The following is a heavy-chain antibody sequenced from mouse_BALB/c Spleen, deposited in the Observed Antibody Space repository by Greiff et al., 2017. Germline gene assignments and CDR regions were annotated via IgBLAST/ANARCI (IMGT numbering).Heavy chain of an antibody. V-gene: IGHV5-17*02. CDR1: GFTFSSFG. CDR2: ISSGSSTI. D-gene: IGHD2-4*01. J-gene: IGHJ3*01. Sequence: EVMLVESGGGLVQPGGSRKLSCAASGFTFSSFGMHWVRQAPEKGLEWVAYISSGSSTIYYADTVKGRFTISRDNPKNTLFLQMTSLRSEDTAMYYCARWDDYDDGDWFAYWGQGTLVTVSA. CDR3: ARWDDYDDGDWFAY.